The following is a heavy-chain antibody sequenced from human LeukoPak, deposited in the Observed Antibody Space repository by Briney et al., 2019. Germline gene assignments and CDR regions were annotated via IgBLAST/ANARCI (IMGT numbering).Heavy chain of an antibody. CDR3: ARAKLPGIAAAGLIDY. V-gene: IGHV4-39*07. CDR1: GGSISSSSYF. J-gene: IGHJ4*02. CDR2: IYSTGDT. Sequence: SETLSLTCTVSGGSISSSSYFWGWIRQPPGKGLEWIGSIYSTGDTFYNPSLKSRLTISVDTSKNQFSLKLSSVTAADTAVYYCARAKLPGIAAAGLIDYWGQGTLVTVSS. D-gene: IGHD6-13*01.